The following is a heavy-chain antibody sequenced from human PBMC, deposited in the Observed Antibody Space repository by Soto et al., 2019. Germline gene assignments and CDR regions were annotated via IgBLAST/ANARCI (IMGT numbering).Heavy chain of an antibody. Sequence: GESLKISCKGSGYSFTSYWIGWVRQMPGKGLEWMGIIYPGDSDTRYSPSFQGQVTISADKSISTAYLQWSSLKASDTAMYYCARHPYCGGHCYSSVGMDVWGQGTTVTVSS. CDR2: IYPGDSDT. J-gene: IGHJ6*02. CDR3: ARHPYCGGHCYSSVGMDV. CDR1: GYSFTSYW. D-gene: IGHD2-21*02. V-gene: IGHV5-51*01.